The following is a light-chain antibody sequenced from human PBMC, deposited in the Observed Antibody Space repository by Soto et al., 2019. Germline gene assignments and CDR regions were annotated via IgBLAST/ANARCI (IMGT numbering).Light chain of an antibody. CDR2: DAS. J-gene: IGKJ1*01. CDR3: QQYENYWT. CDR1: QTISSW. Sequence: DIQMTQSPSTLSGSVGDRVTITCRASQTISSWLAWYQKKPGKAPKLLIYDASNLASGVPSRFSGSGSGTEFTLTISNLQPADFATYYCQQYENYWTFGQGTKV. V-gene: IGKV1-5*01.